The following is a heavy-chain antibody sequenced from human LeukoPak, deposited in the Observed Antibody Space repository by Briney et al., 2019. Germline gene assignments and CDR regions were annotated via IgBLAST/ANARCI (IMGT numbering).Heavy chain of an antibody. CDR2: IWYDGSNK. CDR3: ARGLRGMTTYYFDY. Sequence: PGRSLRLSCAASGFXFSSYGMHWVRQAPGKGLEWVAVIWYDGSNKYYADSVKGRFTISRGNSENTLYLQMNSLRAEDTAVYYCARGLRGMTTYYFDYWGQGTLVTVSS. J-gene: IGHJ4*02. D-gene: IGHD3-16*01. V-gene: IGHV3-33*01. CDR1: GFXFSSYG.